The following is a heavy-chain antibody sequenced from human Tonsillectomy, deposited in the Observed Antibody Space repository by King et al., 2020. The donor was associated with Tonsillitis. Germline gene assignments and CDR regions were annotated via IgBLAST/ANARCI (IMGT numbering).Heavy chain of an antibody. Sequence: GGAGGGVVQPGRSLRLSWAASGFTFDNYAMHWVRLAPGKGLEWVSGISWNSGSIGYADSVKGRFTISRDNATNSLYLRIHSLRPEDTSLYYCAKDMSLIGEYFDYCGQGTLVTVSS. D-gene: IGHD3-16*02. CDR3: AKDMSLIGEYFDY. V-gene: IGHV3-9*01. J-gene: IGHJ4*02. CDR2: ISWNSGSI. CDR1: GFTFDNYA.